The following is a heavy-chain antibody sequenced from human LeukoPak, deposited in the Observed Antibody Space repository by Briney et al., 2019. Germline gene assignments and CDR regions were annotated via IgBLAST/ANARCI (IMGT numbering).Heavy chain of an antibody. D-gene: IGHD5-18*01. J-gene: IGHJ4*02. CDR3: ARGRRAMVSRSLLSSPFDY. V-gene: IGHV4-59*12. CDR1: GGSISSYY. CDR2: MYYSGNT. Sequence: SETLSLTCTVSGGSISSYYWSWIRQPPGKGLEWIGYMYYSGNTNYNPSLKSRVTISVDTSKNQFSLKLSSVTAADTAVYYCARGRRAMVSRSLLSSPFDYWGQGTLVTVSS.